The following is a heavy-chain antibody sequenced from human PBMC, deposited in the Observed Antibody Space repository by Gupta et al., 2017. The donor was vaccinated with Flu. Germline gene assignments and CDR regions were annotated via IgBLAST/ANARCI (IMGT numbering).Heavy chain of an antibody. D-gene: IGHD4/OR15-4a*01. V-gene: IGHV3-48*03. J-gene: IGHJ4*02. Sequence: EVHLVESGGGLVQPGGSLRLSCAATGFPFSRYEMNWVRQAPGKGLEWVSYISSSGSTKYYADSVKGRFTISRDNAKKSLSLQMSSLRAEDTAIYYCTRDLYAYGASSDYWGQGTLVTVSS. CDR2: ISSSGSTK. CDR1: GFPFSRYE. CDR3: TRDLYAYGASSDY.